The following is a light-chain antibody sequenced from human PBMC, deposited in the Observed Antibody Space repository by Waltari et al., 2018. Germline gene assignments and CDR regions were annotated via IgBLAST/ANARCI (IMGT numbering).Light chain of an antibody. J-gene: IGLJ2*01. CDR1: SSNIGAGYD. CDR2: GIN. V-gene: IGLV1-40*01. CDR3: QSSDSTLYGVV. Sequence: QSVLTHPPSVSGAPGQRVTISSTGSSSNIGAGYDVNWYQLLPGTAPKLLIYGINNRPSGVPDRFSGSRSATSASLAISGLQAEDEAYYYCQSSDSTLYGVVFGGGTKLTVL.